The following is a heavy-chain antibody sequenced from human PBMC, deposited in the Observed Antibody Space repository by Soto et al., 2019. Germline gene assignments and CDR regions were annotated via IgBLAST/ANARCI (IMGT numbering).Heavy chain of an antibody. CDR3: ARVDTARDYYYGMDV. CDR1: GFTFSSYS. D-gene: IGHD5-18*01. V-gene: IGHV3-33*08. J-gene: IGHJ6*02. Sequence: GGSLRLSCAASGFTFSSYSMNWVRQAPGKGLEWVAVIWYDGSNKYYADSVKGRFTISRDNSKNTLYLQMNSLRAEDTAVYYCARVDTARDYYYGMDVWGQGTTVTVSS. CDR2: IWYDGSNK.